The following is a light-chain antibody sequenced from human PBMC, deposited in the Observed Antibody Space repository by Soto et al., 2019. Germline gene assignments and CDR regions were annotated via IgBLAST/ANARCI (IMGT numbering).Light chain of an antibody. CDR1: SNDVGGYNL. V-gene: IGLV2-23*01. CDR2: EGT. CDR3: CSSGGSPTYV. Sequence: QSALTQPASVSGSPGQSITVSCIGTSNDVGGYNLVSWYQQLPGKAPKLMIYEGTKRPSGVSSRFSGFTSGNTATLTISGLQTEDEADYYCCSSGGSPTYVFGTGTKLTVL. J-gene: IGLJ1*01.